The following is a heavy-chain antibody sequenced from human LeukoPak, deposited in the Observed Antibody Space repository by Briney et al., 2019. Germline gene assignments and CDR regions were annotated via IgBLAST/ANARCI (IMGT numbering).Heavy chain of an antibody. CDR2: INHSGST. J-gene: IGHJ4*02. Sequence: PSETLSLTCAVYGGSFSGYYWSWIRQPPGKGPEWIGEINHSGSTNYNPSLKSRVTISVDTSKNQFSLKLSSVTAADTAVYYCAGYYDILTGYYKGFDYWGQGTLVTVSS. CDR3: AGYYDILTGYYKGFDY. V-gene: IGHV4-34*01. D-gene: IGHD3-9*01. CDR1: GGSFSGYY.